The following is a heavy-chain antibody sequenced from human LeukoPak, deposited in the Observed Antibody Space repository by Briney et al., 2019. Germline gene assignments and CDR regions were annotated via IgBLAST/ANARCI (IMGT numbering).Heavy chain of an antibody. V-gene: IGHV3-21*05. J-gene: IGHJ4*02. CDR1: GFNFRTYN. Sequence: GGSLRLSCVGSGFNFRTYNLNWVRQAPGKGLEWVSDISGSSSYTDYADSVKGRFTISKDNANSSVFLQMDSLRAEDTAVYYCARGHNSGYYLKYWGRGTLVTVSS. CDR2: ISGSSSYT. D-gene: IGHD3-22*01. CDR3: ARGHNSGYYLKY.